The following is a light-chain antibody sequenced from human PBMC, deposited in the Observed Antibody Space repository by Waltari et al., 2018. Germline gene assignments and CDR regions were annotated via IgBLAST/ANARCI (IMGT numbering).Light chain of an antibody. CDR3: QKYGTLPAT. CDR1: QSVSRT. J-gene: IGKJ1*01. V-gene: IGKV3-20*01. Sequence: DIVFTQSPGTLSLSPGERAPLSCRASQSVSRTLAWYQQKPGQAPRLLIYDASSRATGIPDRFSGSGSGTDFSLTISRLEPEDFAVYYCQKYGTLPATFGQGTKVEIK. CDR2: DAS.